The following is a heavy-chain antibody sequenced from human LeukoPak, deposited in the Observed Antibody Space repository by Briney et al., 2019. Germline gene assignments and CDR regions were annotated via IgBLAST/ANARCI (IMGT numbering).Heavy chain of an antibody. CDR2: ISYDGTNK. D-gene: IGHD5-18*01. CDR3: ARARRIAGYSYGYNWFDP. CDR1: GFTFSNYA. J-gene: IGHJ5*02. V-gene: IGHV3-30-3*01. Sequence: PGGSLRLSCAASGFTFSNYAMHWVRQAPGKGLEWVTIISYDGTNKYYADSVKGRFTVSRDNPKNTLYLEMNSLRPEDTAVYYCARARRIAGYSYGYNWFDPWGQGTLVTVSS.